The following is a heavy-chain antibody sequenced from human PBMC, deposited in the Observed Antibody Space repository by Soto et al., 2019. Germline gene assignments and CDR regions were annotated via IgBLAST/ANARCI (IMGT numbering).Heavy chain of an antibody. CDR2: IYYSGIT. J-gene: IGHJ6*02. Sequence: QVQLQESGPGLVKPSQTLSLTCTVSGESISSDGHYWSWIRQHPGKGLEWIGNIYYSGITNYNPSLKSRVTISVDTSKNQFSLELSSVTAADTAVYYCAKDNRFTWPKNYYGMDVWGQGTTVTVSS. V-gene: IGHV4-31*03. CDR3: AKDNRFTWPKNYYGMDV. D-gene: IGHD3-16*02. CDR1: GESISSDGHY.